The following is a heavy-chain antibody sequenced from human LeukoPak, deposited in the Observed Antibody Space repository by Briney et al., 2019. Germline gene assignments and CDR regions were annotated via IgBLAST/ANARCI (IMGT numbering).Heavy chain of an antibody. CDR1: GFTFGSYA. CDR2: ISSSGASK. CDR3: ARDTAWYTAHYYIDV. D-gene: IGHD2-8*01. J-gene: IGHJ6*03. Sequence: GGSLRLSCAASGFTFGSYAMGWVRQAPGKGLEWVSAISSSGASKHYADSVKGRFTISRDNSKNTLYLQMNNLRGEDTAVYYCARDTAWYTAHYYIDVWGKGTTVTVSS. V-gene: IGHV3-23*01.